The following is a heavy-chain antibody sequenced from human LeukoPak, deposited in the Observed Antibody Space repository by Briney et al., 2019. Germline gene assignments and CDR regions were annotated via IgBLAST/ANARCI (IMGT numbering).Heavy chain of an antibody. D-gene: IGHD3-10*01. J-gene: IGHJ4*02. Sequence: SETLSLTCGVSSEFFSGYYWGWIRQPPGKWLEWIGDINDSGTTKYNPTLESRVTVSIDTSKNQFSLKVKSVTAADTGVYYCARLPLGAFGEVLNFDCWGQGALVTVSS. CDR2: INDSGTT. V-gene: IGHV4-34*01. CDR3: ARLPLGAFGEVLNFDC. CDR1: SEFFSGYY.